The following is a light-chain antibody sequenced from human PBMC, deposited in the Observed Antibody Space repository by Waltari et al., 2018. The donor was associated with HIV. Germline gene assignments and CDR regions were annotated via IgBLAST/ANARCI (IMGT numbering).Light chain of an antibody. Sequence: ISCSGANSDISDYNYVSWYQQHSDRPPKLIIFEVTKRPSGVPDRFSGSKSGNTASLFVSGLQPEDEATYFCSSFAGTHKLFGGGTKLTVL. CDR3: SSFAGTHKL. CDR2: EVT. J-gene: IGLJ2*01. CDR1: NSDISDYNY. V-gene: IGLV2-8*01.